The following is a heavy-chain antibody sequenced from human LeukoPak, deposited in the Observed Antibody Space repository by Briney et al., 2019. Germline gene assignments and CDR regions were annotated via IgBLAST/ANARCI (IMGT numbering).Heavy chain of an antibody. J-gene: IGHJ4*02. V-gene: IGHV6-1*01. D-gene: IGHD4-23*01. CDR3: ARTNSAVVTTFDY. CDR1: GDSVSNNIAT. Sequence: SQTLSLTCAISGDSVSNNIATWNWVRQSPSRGLEWLGRTYYRSRWGNDYAISVKGRITINPDTSRNQFSLQLNSVTPEDTAVYYCARTNSAVVTTFDYWGQGTLVTVSS. CDR2: TYYRSRWGN.